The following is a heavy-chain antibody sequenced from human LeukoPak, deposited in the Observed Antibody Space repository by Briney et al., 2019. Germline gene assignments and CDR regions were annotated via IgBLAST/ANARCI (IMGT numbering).Heavy chain of an antibody. CDR1: GFIFRSYA. CDR2: IWYDGSNE. J-gene: IGHJ3*02. D-gene: IGHD3-10*02. Sequence: GGSLRLSCAASGFIFRSYAMHWVRQAPGKGLEWVAAIWYDGSNEYYADSVKGRFTISRDNSKNTLYLQMNSLRAEDTGVYYCARGYVAAAYVGLYIWGQGTMVTVSS. CDR3: ARGYVAAAYVGLYI. V-gene: IGHV3-30*04.